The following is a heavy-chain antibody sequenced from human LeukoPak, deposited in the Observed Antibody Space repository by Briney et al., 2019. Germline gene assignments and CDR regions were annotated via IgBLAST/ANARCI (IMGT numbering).Heavy chain of an antibody. CDR3: ARAPNYDFWSGYLAY. D-gene: IGHD3-3*01. CDR1: GGSFSGYY. CDR2: INHSGST. Sequence: SETLSLTCAVYGGSFSGYYWSWIRQPPGKGLEWIGEINHSGSTNYNPSLKSRVIISVDTSKNPFSLKLSSVTAADTAVYSCARAPNYDFWSGYLAYWGQGTLVTVSS. J-gene: IGHJ4*02. V-gene: IGHV4-34*01.